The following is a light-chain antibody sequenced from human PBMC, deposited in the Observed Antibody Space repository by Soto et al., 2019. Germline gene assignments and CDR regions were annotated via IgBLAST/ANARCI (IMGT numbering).Light chain of an antibody. Sequence: QSALTQPASVSGSPGQSITISCTGSSGDVGGYNYVSWYQQHPGKAPKLIIYEVTNRPSGVSNRFSASKSGNTASLTISGLQAEDDDDDYRSTYKNTATVVVFGTGTKLTVL. V-gene: IGLV2-14*01. CDR1: SGDVGGYNY. CDR3: STYKNTATVVV. CDR2: EVT. J-gene: IGLJ1*01.